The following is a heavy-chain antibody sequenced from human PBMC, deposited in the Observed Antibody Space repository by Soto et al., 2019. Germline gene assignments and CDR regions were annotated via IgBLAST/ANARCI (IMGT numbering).Heavy chain of an antibody. CDR3: ARGGPITFSGMIFRNWFDT. CDR1: RYPFTGYD. J-gene: IGHJ5*02. D-gene: IGHD3-3*01. CDR2: INANSGGT. V-gene: IGHV1-2*02. Sequence: ASVQVPCQASRYPFTGYDIHWVRQTPGQGLGWMGWINANSGGTNYVQKFQGRVTMTRDTPISTAYMELSRLRSDDTAVYSGARGGPITFSGMIFRNWFDTWGQGTLVTVSS.